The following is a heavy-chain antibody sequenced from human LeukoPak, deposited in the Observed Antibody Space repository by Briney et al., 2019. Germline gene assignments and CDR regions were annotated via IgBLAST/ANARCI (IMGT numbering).Heavy chain of an antibody. CDR3: AKGRWGLTINNFDI. CDR2: ISDRGDST. D-gene: IGHD3-9*01. Sequence: GGSLRLSCAASRFTFTSYAMSWVRQAPGKGLEWVSVISDRGDSTHYADSVKGRFTISRDSSKNTLHLQMNSLRGEDTAVYYCAKGRWGLTINNFDIWGQGTMVTVSS. J-gene: IGHJ3*02. CDR1: RFTFTSYA. V-gene: IGHV3-23*01.